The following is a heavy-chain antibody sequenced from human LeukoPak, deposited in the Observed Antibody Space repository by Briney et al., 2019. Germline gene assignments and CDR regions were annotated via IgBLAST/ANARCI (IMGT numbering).Heavy chain of an antibody. CDR2: ISGSGGST. CDR1: GFSFSTYG. Sequence: PGGSLRLSCAASGFSFSTYGMHWVRRAPGKGLEWVSAISGSGGSTYYADSVNGRFTISRDNSKNMLYLQMNSLRAEDTAVYYCARWPYSSSYYFDYWGQGTLVTVSS. J-gene: IGHJ4*02. CDR3: ARWPYSSSYYFDY. D-gene: IGHD6-6*01. V-gene: IGHV3-23*01.